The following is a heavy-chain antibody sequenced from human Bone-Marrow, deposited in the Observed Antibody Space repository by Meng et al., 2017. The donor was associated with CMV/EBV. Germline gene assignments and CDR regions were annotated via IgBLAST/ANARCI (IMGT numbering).Heavy chain of an antibody. CDR3: AKDSEGLRFLEWLSNPAPIDY. D-gene: IGHD3-3*01. V-gene: IGHV3-30*02. J-gene: IGHJ4*02. CDR2: IWYDGSNK. Sequence: GESLKISCAASGFSFTTYGMHWVRQAPGKGLEWVAFIWYDGSNKYYADSVKGRFTISRDNSKNTLYLQMNSLRAEDTAVYYCAKDSEGLRFLEWLSNPAPIDYWGQGTLVTVSS. CDR1: GFSFTTYG.